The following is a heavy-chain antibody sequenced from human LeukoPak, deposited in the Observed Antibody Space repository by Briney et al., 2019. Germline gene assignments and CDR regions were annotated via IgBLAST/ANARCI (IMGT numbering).Heavy chain of an antibody. CDR1: GFTFSSSG. CDR3: ARAAYYYDSSPNWFDP. V-gene: IGHV1-18*01. J-gene: IGHJ5*02. Sequence: ASVEVSCKASGFTFSSSGISRGRQAPGQGLEWMGWVSAYNGNTNYAQKLQGRVTMTTDTSTSTAYMELRSLRSDDTAVYYCARAAYYYDSSPNWFDPWGQGTLVTVSS. D-gene: IGHD3-22*01. CDR2: VSAYNGNT.